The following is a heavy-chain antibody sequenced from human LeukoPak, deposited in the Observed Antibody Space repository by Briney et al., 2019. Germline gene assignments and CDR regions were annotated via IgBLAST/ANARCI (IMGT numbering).Heavy chain of an antibody. D-gene: IGHD3-22*01. CDR2: ISRSSSYI. V-gene: IGHV3-21*01. Sequence: PGGSLRLSCAASGFTFSSYRMNWVRQAPGKGLEWVSSISRSSSYIYYADSVKGRFTISRDNAKNSLYLQMNSLRAEDTAVYYCARVDSSGYYLVGACDIWGQGTMVTVSS. CDR3: ARVDSSGYYLVGACDI. CDR1: GFTFSSYR. J-gene: IGHJ3*02.